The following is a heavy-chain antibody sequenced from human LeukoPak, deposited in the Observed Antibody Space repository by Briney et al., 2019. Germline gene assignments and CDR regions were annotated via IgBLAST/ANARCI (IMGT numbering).Heavy chain of an antibody. D-gene: IGHD6-19*01. J-gene: IGHJ6*04. CDR3: ARDYLPSGYSSGWIYYYYGMDV. CDR2: ISYDGSNK. Sequence: PGRSLRLSCAASGFTFSSYAMHWVRQAPGKGLEWVAVISYDGSNKYYADSVKGRFTISRDNSKNTLYLQMNSLRAEDTAVYYCARDYLPSGYSSGWIYYYYGMDVWGKGTTVTVSS. CDR1: GFTFSSYA. V-gene: IGHV3-30*04.